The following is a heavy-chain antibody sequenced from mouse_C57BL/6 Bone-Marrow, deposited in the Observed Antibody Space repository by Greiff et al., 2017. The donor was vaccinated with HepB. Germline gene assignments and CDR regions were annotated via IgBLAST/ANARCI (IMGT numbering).Heavy chain of an antibody. CDR3: ASYSNYDAY. V-gene: IGHV1-82*01. D-gene: IGHD2-5*01. CDR2: IYPGDGDT. Sequence: QVQLQQSGPELVKPGASVKISCKASGYAFSSSWMNWVKQRPGKGLEWIGRIYPGDGDTNYNGKFKGKATLTADKSSSTAYMQLSSLTSEDSAVYFCASYSNYDAYWGQGTLVTVSA. CDR1: GYAFSSSW. J-gene: IGHJ3*01.